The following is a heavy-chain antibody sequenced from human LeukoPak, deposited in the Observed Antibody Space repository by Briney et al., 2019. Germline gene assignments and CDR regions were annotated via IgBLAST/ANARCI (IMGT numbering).Heavy chain of an antibody. CDR2: IYYSGST. D-gene: IGHD1-20*01. Sequence: SETLSLTCDVSGGSLSGYYWSWIRQPPGKGLEWIGSIYYSGSTYYNPSLKSRVTISVDTSKNQFSLKLSSVTAADTALYYCASDGISGTAYYYDYMDVWGKGTTVTVSS. CDR3: ASDGISGTAYYYDYMDV. CDR1: GGSLSGYY. V-gene: IGHV4-39*01. J-gene: IGHJ6*03.